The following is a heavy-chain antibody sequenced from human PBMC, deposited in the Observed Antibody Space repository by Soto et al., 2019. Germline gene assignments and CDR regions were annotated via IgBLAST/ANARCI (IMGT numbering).Heavy chain of an antibody. CDR1: GGSVSGGTHY. D-gene: IGHD6-13*01. CDR2: IYNSGST. CDR3: ARGYRTSWYWFDL. V-gene: IGHV4-61*01. J-gene: IGHJ2*01. Sequence: QAQLQESGPGPVKPSETLSLTCTVSGGSVSGGTHYWSWIRQPPGKGLEWIGYIYNSGSTNKNPPPQSRAPISVDTSQNQFSLKLSSVPAADTAVYYCARGYRTSWYWFDLWGRGTLVTVSS.